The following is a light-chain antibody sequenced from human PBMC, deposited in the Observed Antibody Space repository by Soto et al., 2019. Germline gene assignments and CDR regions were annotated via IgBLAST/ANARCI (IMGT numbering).Light chain of an antibody. CDR3: QQYNYRPPA. J-gene: IGKJ5*01. CDR1: QSVSGN. Sequence: EIVMTQSPATLSVSPGERAALSCRASQSVSGNLAWYQQTPGQAPRLLIYGASTRATGIPARFSGSGFGTEFTLTISRLKSEDFAVYYCQQYNYRPPAFGQGTRREIK. CDR2: GAS. V-gene: IGKV3-15*01.